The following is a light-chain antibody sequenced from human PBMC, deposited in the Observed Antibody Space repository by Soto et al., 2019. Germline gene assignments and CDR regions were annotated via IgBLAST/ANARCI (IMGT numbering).Light chain of an antibody. CDR3: QQYYSTPFT. CDR2: WAS. V-gene: IGKV4-1*01. J-gene: IGKJ3*01. Sequence: DIVMTQSPDSLGVSLGERATINCKSSQSVLYSSNNQNYLAWYQQKPGQPPKLLIYWASTRESGVPDRFSGSGSGTDFTLTISSLQAEDLAVYYFQQYYSTPFTFGPRTKVDLK. CDR1: QSVLYSSNNQNY.